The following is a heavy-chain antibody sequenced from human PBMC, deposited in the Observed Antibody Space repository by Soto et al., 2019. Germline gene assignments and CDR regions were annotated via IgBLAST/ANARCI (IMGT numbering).Heavy chain of an antibody. CDR3: ARDDYVWGSYRSFDY. CDR1: GFTFSDYY. D-gene: IGHD3-16*02. V-gene: IGHV3-11*06. J-gene: IGHJ4*02. CDR2: ISSSSSYT. Sequence: PGGSLRLSCAASGFTFSDYYMSWIRQAPGKGLEWVSYISSSSSYTNYADSVKGRFTISRDNAKNSLYLQMNSLRAEDTAVYYCARDDYVWGSYRSFDYWGQGTLVTVSS.